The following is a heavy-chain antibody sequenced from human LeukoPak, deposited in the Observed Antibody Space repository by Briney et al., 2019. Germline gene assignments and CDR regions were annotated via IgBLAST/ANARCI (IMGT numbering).Heavy chain of an antibody. CDR1: GGFICSHY. Sequence: SETLSLTCTVSGGFICSHYWSWIRQPPGKGLEWIGHIYYSRSTTYNPSLESRVTISVDTSKNQFSLKLGSVTAADTAVYYCARGAPRTPFGMDVWGQGTTVTVSS. CDR3: ARGAPRTPFGMDV. J-gene: IGHJ6*02. V-gene: IGHV4-59*08. CDR2: IYYSRST. D-gene: IGHD3-16*01.